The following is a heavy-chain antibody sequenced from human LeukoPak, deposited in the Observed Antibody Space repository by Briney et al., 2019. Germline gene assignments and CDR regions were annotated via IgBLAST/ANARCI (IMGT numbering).Heavy chain of an antibody. CDR2: INPNSGGT. D-gene: IGHD2-21*02. CDR3: AREAPYCGGDCPNDY. Sequence: ASVKVSCKASGYTFTGYYMHWVRQAPGQGLEWMGWINPNSGGTNYAQRFQGRVTMTRDTSISTAYMELSSLRSDDTAMYYCAREAPYCGGDCPNDYWGQGTLVTVSS. V-gene: IGHV1-2*02. CDR1: GYTFTGYY. J-gene: IGHJ4*02.